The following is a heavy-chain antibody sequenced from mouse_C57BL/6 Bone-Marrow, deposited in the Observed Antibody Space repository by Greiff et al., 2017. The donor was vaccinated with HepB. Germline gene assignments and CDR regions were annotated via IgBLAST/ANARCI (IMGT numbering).Heavy chain of an antibody. CDR1: GFSINSDCY. J-gene: IGHJ1*03. D-gene: IGHD1-1*01. CDR3: ARGGSYYGSSSLDV. CDR2: TFYSGIT. V-gene: IGHV3-3*01. Sequence: EVKVVESGPSLVRPSQTLSLTCTVTGFSINSDCYWIWIRQFPGNKLEYIGYTFYSGITYYNPSLESRTYITRDTSKNQFSLKLSAVTTEDTATYYGARGGSYYGSSSLDVWGTGTTVTVSS.